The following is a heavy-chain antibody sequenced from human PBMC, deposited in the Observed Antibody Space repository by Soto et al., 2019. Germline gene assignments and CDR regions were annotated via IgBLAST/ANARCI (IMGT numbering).Heavy chain of an antibody. CDR1: GFTFSHYA. D-gene: IGHD6-19*01. J-gene: IGHJ4*02. CDR2: VSHDGRNT. CDR3: AKGGRQWLVTSDFNF. Sequence: GGSLRLSCAASGFTFSHYAMHWVRQAPGKGLEWVAVVSHDGRNTHYADSVKGRFTISRDGSKNTVSLEMTSLRAEDTAVYYCAKGGRQWLVTSDFNFWGQGALVPVSS. V-gene: IGHV3-30*18.